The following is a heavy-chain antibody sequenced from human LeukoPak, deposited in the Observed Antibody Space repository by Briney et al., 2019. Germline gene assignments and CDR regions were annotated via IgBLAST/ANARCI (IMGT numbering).Heavy chain of an antibody. CDR1: GGTFSSYA. V-gene: IGHV1-69*04. D-gene: IGHD1-1*01. J-gene: IGHJ4*02. CDR3: ARDSGRPPTSFDY. CDR2: IIPILGIA. Sequence: SVKVXCXASGGTFSSYAISWVRQAPGQGLEWMGRIIPILGIANYAQKFQGRITITADKSTSTAYMELSSLRSEDTAVYFCARDSGRPPTSFDYWGQGTLVTVSS.